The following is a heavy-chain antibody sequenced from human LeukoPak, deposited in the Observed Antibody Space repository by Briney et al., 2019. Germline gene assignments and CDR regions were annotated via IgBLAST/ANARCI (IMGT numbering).Heavy chain of an antibody. J-gene: IGHJ4*02. D-gene: IGHD3-22*01. V-gene: IGHV3-15*01. CDR3: VNRAGRYYYDSPTLGD. CDR2: IKSKTDGGTT. Sequence: GGSLRLSCAASGFTFSNAWMSWVRQAPGKGLEWVGRIKSKTDGGTTDYAAPVKGRFTISRDDSKNTLYLQMNSLKTEDTAVYYCVNRAGRYYYDSPTLGDWGQGTLVTVSS. CDR1: GFTFSNAW.